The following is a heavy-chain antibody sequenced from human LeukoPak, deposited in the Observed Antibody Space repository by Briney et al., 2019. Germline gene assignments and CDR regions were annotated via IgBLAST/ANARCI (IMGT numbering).Heavy chain of an antibody. D-gene: IGHD1-26*01. J-gene: IGHJ4*02. V-gene: IGHV1-2*02. CDR3: AREGPIVGATHLVDY. Sequence: GASVKVSYKASGYTFTDYYMHWVRQAPGQGLEWMGWINPNSGGTNYAQKFQGRVTMTRDTSISTAYMELSRLRSDDTAVYYCAREGPIVGATHLVDYWGQGTLVTVSS. CDR2: INPNSGGT. CDR1: GYTFTDYY.